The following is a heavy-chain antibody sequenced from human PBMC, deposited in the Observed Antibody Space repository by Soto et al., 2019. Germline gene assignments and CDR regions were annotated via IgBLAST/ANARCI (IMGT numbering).Heavy chain of an antibody. V-gene: IGHV1-2*02. D-gene: IGHD6-6*01. Sequence: GASVKVSCKASGFSFTGYYIHWLRQAPGQGLEWMGWINAHSGCTEYAQKFQGRVTLTRDTSIATAYLTLTSLTSDDTALYYCAKDLTRQLAYWLDPWGQGTQVTVSS. CDR1: GFSFTGYY. J-gene: IGHJ5*02. CDR3: AKDLTRQLAYWLDP. CDR2: INAHSGCT.